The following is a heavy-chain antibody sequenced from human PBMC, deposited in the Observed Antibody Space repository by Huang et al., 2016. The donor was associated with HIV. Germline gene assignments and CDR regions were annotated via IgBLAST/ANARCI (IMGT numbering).Heavy chain of an antibody. CDR1: GGSIRSNY. CDR3: AREFSTLTGAGAADY. J-gene: IGHJ4*02. CDR2: TSYTGST. Sequence: QVQLQESGPGLVKPSETLSLTCTVSGGSIRSNYWSWIRQPPGQGLEWSGSTSYTGSTNYDPSLKSRVTIFVDTSQNQLSLKVNSVTAADTAVYYCAREFSTLTGAGAADYWGQGALVTVSS. D-gene: IGHD3-10*01. V-gene: IGHV4-59*01.